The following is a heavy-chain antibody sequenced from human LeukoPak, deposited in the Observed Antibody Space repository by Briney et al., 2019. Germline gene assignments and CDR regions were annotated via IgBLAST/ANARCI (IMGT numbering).Heavy chain of an antibody. CDR3: AKDGAIAVADTGPFDY. CDR1: GFTFSSYA. J-gene: IGHJ4*02. D-gene: IGHD6-19*01. V-gene: IGHV3-23*01. Sequence: PGGSLRLSCAASGFTFSSYAMSWVRQAPGKGLEWVSAISGSGGSTYYADSVKGRFTISRDNSKNTLYLQMNSLRAEDTAVYYCAKDGAIAVADTGPFDYWGQGTLVTVSS. CDR2: ISGSGGST.